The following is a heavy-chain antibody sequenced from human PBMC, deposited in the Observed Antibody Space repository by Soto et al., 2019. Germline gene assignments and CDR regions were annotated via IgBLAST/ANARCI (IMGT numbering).Heavy chain of an antibody. CDR1: CVFVGTSSYY. CDR2: IYYDWST. Sequence: SETLSLPRTGSCVFVGTSSYYWRRLHQPPGKVLEWIGSIYYDWSTFYNPSLKSRVTISVDPSKNQFSLRLSSVTAADTAVYFCFKSDYYYYGMDVWGQGTTVT. V-gene: IGHV4-39*01. J-gene: IGHJ6*01. CDR3: FKSDYYYYGMDV.